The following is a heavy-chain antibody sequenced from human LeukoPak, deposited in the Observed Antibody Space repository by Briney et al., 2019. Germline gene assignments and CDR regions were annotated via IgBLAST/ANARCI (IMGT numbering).Heavy chain of an antibody. J-gene: IGHJ4*02. D-gene: IGHD5-18*01. Sequence: PGGSLRLSCAASGFTFSSYGMHWVRQAPGKGLEWVAVIWYDGSNKYYADSVKGRFTISRGNSKNTLYLQMNSLRAEDTAVYYCARDGGYSYGTGGTFDYWGQGTLVTVSS. CDR2: IWYDGSNK. CDR3: ARDGGYSYGTGGTFDY. V-gene: IGHV3-33*01. CDR1: GFTFSSYG.